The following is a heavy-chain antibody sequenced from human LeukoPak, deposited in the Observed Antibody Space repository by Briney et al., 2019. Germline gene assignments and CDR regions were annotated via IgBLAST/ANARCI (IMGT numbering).Heavy chain of an antibody. CDR3: TRIAAAGLYYYYMDV. J-gene: IGHJ6*03. V-gene: IGHV3-53*01. Sequence: GGSLRLSCTVSGFTVSSNSMSWVRQAPGKGLEWVSFIYSDNTHYSDSVKGRFTISRDNSKNTLYLQMNSLKTEDTAVYYCTRIAAAGLYYYYMDVWGKGTTVTISS. CDR1: GFTVSSNS. CDR2: IYSDNT. D-gene: IGHD6-13*01.